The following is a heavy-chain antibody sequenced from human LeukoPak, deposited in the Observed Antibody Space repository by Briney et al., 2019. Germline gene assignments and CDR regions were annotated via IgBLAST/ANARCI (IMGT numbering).Heavy chain of an antibody. D-gene: IGHD1-26*01. CDR1: GFTFSSYA. CDR3: AKYCPKVEPPDYMDV. CDR2: ISYDGSNK. V-gene: IGHV3-30*04. Sequence: GGSLRPSCAASGFTFSSYAMHWVRQAPGKGLEWVAVISYDGSNKYYADSVKGRFTISRDNSKNTLYLQMNSLRVEDTAVYYCAKYCPKVEPPDYMDVWGKGTTVTVS. J-gene: IGHJ6*03.